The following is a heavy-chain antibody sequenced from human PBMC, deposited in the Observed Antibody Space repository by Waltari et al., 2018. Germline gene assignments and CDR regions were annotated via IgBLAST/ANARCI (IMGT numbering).Heavy chain of an antibody. CDR1: GFTFSSYS. Sequence: EVQLVESGGGLVKPGGSLRLSCAASGFTFSSYSMNWVRQAPGKGLEWVSSISSSSSYIYYADSVKGRFTISRDNSKNTLYLQMNSLRAEDTAVYYCARDLGQQQCLDYWGQGTLVTVSS. D-gene: IGHD6-13*01. J-gene: IGHJ4*02. CDR3: ARDLGQQQCLDY. V-gene: IGHV3-21*01. CDR2: ISSSSSYI.